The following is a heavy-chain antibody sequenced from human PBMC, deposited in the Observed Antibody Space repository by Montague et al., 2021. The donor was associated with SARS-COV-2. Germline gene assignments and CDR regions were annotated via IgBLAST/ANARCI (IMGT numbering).Heavy chain of an antibody. D-gene: IGHD5-24*01. V-gene: IGHV4-39*01. CDR2: INYRGTT. CDR1: GGSISSTDYY. Sequence: SETLSLTCTVSGGSISSTDYYWGWIRRPPGEGLEWIGSINYRGTTHYNPSLKSRVTMSVDTSKSLFSLEVSSATAADTAMYYCARHKDGYDRWYYFAYWGQGTLVTVSS. J-gene: IGHJ4*02. CDR3: ARHKDGYDRWYYFAY.